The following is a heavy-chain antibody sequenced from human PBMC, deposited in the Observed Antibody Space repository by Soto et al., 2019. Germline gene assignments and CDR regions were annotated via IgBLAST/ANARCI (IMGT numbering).Heavy chain of an antibody. Sequence: PGGSLRLSCAASGFTFSNYAMSWVRQAPGKGLEWVSSISGGGSSTYYAESVKGRFTISRDNSTNTIYLQMNSLRAEDTAVYYCAKVPAYDYVWGTYYYFDYWGLGALVTVSS. CDR3: AKVPAYDYVWGTYYYFDY. CDR2: ISGGGSST. J-gene: IGHJ4*02. V-gene: IGHV3-23*01. D-gene: IGHD3-16*01. CDR1: GFTFSNYA.